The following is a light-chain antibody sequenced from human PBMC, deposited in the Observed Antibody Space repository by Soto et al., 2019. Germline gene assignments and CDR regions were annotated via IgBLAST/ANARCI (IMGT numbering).Light chain of an antibody. CDR3: QQSYNTPRT. J-gene: IGKJ2*01. Sequence: DIQMTQSPSSLSASVGDRVTITCRASQTISFYLNWYQQKPGQAPQLLIYAASSLQTGAPSRFGGSGYGTDFTLTISSLQPGDFATYYCQQSYNTPRTFGQGTKLEI. CDR1: QTISFY. CDR2: AAS. V-gene: IGKV1-39*01.